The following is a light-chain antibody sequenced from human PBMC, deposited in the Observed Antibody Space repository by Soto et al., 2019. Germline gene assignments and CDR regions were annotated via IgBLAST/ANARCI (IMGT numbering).Light chain of an antibody. CDR1: SSDVGGYNY. CDR3: CSYAGSYTWV. V-gene: IGLV2-11*01. J-gene: IGLJ3*02. CDR2: DDS. Sequence: QSALTQPRSVSGSPGQSVTISCTGTSSDVGGYNYVSWYQQYPGKVPKLMIYDDSERPSGVPDRFSGSKSGNTASLTISGLQAEDEADYYCCSYAGSYTWVFGGGTKVTVL.